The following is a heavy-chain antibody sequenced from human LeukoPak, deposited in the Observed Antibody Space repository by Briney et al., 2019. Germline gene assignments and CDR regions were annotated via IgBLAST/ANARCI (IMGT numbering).Heavy chain of an antibody. J-gene: IGHJ6*03. D-gene: IGHD2-21*02. CDR1: GFTFTNHV. CDR2: ISVSGAGP. CDR3: AKVDPASVTGGVFYYYYYMDV. V-gene: IGHV3-23*01. Sequence: GGSLRLSCAASGFTFTNHVITWVRQAPRKGLEWVSDISVSGAGPFYAESVKGRFTISRDNSKTTLSLQMNSLRAEDTALYCCAKVDPASVTGGVFYYYYYMDVWGKGTTVTVSS.